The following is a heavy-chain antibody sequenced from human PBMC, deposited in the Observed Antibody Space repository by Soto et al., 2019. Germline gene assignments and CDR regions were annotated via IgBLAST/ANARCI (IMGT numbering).Heavy chain of an antibody. CDR1: GYTFTSDY. J-gene: IGHJ4*02. V-gene: IGHV1-46*01. Sequence: QVQLVQSGAEVKKPGASVKVSCKASGYTFTSDYMHWVRQAPGHGLEWMGRINPSDGGTIYSQNFQGRFSGTRDTSTSTVYLELSSLRSEDTAVYYCAREVFVGVGATYYWGQGTLVTVSS. CDR3: AREVFVGVGATYY. CDR2: INPSDGGT. D-gene: IGHD1-26*01.